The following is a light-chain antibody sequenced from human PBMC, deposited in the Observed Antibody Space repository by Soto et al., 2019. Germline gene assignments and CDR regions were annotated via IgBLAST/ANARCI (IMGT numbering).Light chain of an antibody. CDR2: GTS. J-gene: IGKJ5*01. CDR1: QSVFNN. CDR3: QQYNNWPPIT. Sequence: LVVTQSPATLSVSPRKLATLSCRVSQSVFNNLAWYQQKPGQAPRLLIYGTSTRATGIPSRFSGSGSGTEFILTISSLQSEDFAIYYCQQYNNWPPITFGQGTRLEIK. V-gene: IGKV3-15*01.